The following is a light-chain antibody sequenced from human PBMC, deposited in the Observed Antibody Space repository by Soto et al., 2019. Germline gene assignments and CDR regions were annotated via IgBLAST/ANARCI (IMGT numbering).Light chain of an antibody. J-gene: IGKJ1*01. V-gene: IGKV3-20*01. CDR1: QSVSSSH. CDR3: QQYFEWPPMT. Sequence: ENVLTQSPGTLSLPPGERATLSCRASQSVSSSHLAWYQQKPGQAPRLLMYGASSRATGIPDRFSGGGSGAEFTLTITSLRSEDSGTYYCQQYFEWPPMTFGQGTKVDIK. CDR2: GAS.